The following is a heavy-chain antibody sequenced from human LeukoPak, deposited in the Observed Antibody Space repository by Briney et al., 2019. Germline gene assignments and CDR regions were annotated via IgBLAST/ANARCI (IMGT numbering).Heavy chain of an antibody. CDR3: AADQILSPYYYYMDV. CDR2: VVVDSGNT. J-gene: IGHJ6*03. V-gene: IGHV1-58*01. Sequence: ASVKVSCKASGFTFTRSAVQWVRQARGQRLERIGWVVVDSGNTNYAQKFQERVTITRDMSTSTAYMELSSLRSEDTAVYYCAADQILSPYYYYMDVWGKGTTVTVSS. CDR1: GFTFTRSA.